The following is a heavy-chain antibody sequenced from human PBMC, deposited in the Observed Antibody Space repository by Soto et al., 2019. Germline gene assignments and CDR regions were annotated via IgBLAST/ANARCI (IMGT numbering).Heavy chain of an antibody. D-gene: IGHD3-10*01. CDR1: GYTFTSCG. Sequence: ASVKVSCKASGYTFTSCGISWVRQAPGQGLEWMGWISAYNGNTNYAQKLQGRVTMTTDTSTSTAYMELRSLRSDDTAVYYCAREGELLWCGELLSGWFDPWGQGALVTVSS. CDR2: ISAYNGNT. J-gene: IGHJ5*02. CDR3: AREGELLWCGELLSGWFDP. V-gene: IGHV1-18*01.